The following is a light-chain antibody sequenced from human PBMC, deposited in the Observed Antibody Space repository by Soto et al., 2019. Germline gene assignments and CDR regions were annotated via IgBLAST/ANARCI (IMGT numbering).Light chain of an antibody. CDR3: QQYGGTPRT. J-gene: IGKJ1*01. CDR1: QSLSNFF. CDR2: GTS. V-gene: IGKV3-20*01. Sequence: EIVLTQSPGILSLSPGEGATLSCRASQSLSNFFLAWYQQKPGQAPRLLIYGTSIRATGIPDRFSGSGSETDFTLTVNRLEPEDFAVYYCQQYGGTPRTFGQGTKVDIK.